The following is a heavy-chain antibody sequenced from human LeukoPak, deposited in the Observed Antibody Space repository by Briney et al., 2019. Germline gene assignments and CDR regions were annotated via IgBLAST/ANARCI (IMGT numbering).Heavy chain of an antibody. CDR3: ARGRGGYGGNSDGAFDI. CDR2: ISAYNGDT. J-gene: IGHJ3*02. Sequence: ASVKVSCKASGYTFTSYYMHWVRQAPGQGLEWMGWISAYNGDTNYAQKLQGRVTMTTDTSTSTAYMELRSLRSDDTAVYYCARGRGGYGGNSDGAFDIWGQGTMVTVSS. V-gene: IGHV1-18*04. CDR1: GYTFTSYY. D-gene: IGHD4-23*01.